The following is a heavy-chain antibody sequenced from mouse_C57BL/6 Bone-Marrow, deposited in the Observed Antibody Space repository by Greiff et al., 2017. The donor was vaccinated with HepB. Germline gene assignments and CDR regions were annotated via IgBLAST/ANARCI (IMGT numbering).Heavy chain of an antibody. V-gene: IGHV3-6*01. J-gene: IGHJ2*01. CDR1: GYSITSGYY. D-gene: IGHD1-1*01. CDR3: ARYYYGSSSFFDY. CDR2: ISYDGSN. Sequence: EVQLQESGPGLVKPSQSLSLTCSVTGYSITSGYYWNWIRQFPGNKLEWMGYISYDGSNNYNPSLKNRISITRDTSKNQFFLKLNSVTTEDTATYYCARYYYGSSSFFDYWGQGTTLTVSS.